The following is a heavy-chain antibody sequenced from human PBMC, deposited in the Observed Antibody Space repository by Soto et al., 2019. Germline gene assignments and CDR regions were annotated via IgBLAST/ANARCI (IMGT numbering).Heavy chain of an antibody. Sequence: PGGSLRLSCAASGFTFSSYEMNWVRQAPGKGLEWVSYISSSGSTIYYADSVKGRFTISRDNAKNSLYLQMNSLRAEDTAVYYCARGRGYYDSSGYYLNLDYWGQGTLVTVSS. CDR1: GFTFSSYE. CDR3: ARGRGYYDSSGYYLNLDY. D-gene: IGHD3-22*01. V-gene: IGHV3-48*03. J-gene: IGHJ4*02. CDR2: ISSSGSTI.